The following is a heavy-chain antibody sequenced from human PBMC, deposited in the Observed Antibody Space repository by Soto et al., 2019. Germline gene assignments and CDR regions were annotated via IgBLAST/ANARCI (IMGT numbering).Heavy chain of an antibody. Sequence: PSETLSLTCNVSADSMTNHYWSWIRQPAGKGLEWIGRVYAAGNTNYNPSLTGRVTMSIDTSKKQFSLRMTSLTAADTAVYFCARVFDYWSGFYVYWGQGILVTVSS. D-gene: IGHD3-3*01. V-gene: IGHV4-4*07. CDR3: ARVFDYWSGFYVY. J-gene: IGHJ4*02. CDR2: VYAAGNT. CDR1: ADSMTNHY.